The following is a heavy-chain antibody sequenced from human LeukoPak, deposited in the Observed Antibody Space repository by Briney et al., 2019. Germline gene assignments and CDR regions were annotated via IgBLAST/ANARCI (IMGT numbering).Heavy chain of an antibody. CDR2: INHSGST. CDR3: ARDWRFLRWFDH. Sequence: PSETLSLTCAVYGGSFSGYYWSWIRQPPGKGLEWIGEINHSGSTNYNPSLKSRVTISVDTSKNQFSLKLSSVTAADTAVYYCARDWRFLRWFDHWGQGTLVTVSS. J-gene: IGHJ5*02. V-gene: IGHV4-34*01. CDR1: GGSFSGYY. D-gene: IGHD3-3*01.